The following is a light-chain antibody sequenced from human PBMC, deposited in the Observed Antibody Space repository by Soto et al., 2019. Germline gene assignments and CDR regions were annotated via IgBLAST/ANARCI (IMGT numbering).Light chain of an antibody. J-gene: IGKJ4*01. CDR3: QQYDNWPLT. Sequence: EIVLTQSPGTLSLSPGERATLSCRASQSVNNNYLAWYQQKPGQAPRLLIYGASTRATGISDRFSGSGSGTDFTLTISRLEPEDFAVYYCQQYDNWPLTFGGGTKVEIK. CDR2: GAS. CDR1: QSVNNNY. V-gene: IGKV3-20*01.